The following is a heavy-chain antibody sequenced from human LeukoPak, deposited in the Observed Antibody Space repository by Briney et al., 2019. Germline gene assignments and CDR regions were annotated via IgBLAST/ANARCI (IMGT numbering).Heavy chain of an antibody. D-gene: IGHD2-15*01. V-gene: IGHV4-30-4*01. J-gene: IGHJ4*02. Sequence: SETLSLTCTVSGGSISSGDYYWSWIRQPPGKGLEWIGYINYSGRTYYNPSLKSRVTISVDTSKNQFSLNLSSVTAADTAVYFCARTKLGFCSGGSCYRYFDNWGQGTLVAVSS. CDR3: ARTKLGFCSGGSCYRYFDN. CDR1: GGSISSGDYY. CDR2: INYSGRT.